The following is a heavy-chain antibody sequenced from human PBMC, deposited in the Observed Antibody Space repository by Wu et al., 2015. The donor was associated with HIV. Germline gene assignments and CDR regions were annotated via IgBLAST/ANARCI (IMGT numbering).Heavy chain of an antibody. D-gene: IGHD4-17*01. CDR2: INPNSGGT. CDR1: GYTFTGYY. CDR3: ASLVLPMTTVTTSFY. Sequence: QVQLVQSGAEVKKPGASVKVSCKASGYTFTGYYMHWVRQAPGQGLEWMGWINPNSGGTNYAQKFQGRVTMTRDTSISTAYMELSRLRSDDTAVYYCASLVLPMTTVTTSFYWGRGNAWSPSPQ. V-gene: IGHV1-2*02. J-gene: IGHJ4*02.